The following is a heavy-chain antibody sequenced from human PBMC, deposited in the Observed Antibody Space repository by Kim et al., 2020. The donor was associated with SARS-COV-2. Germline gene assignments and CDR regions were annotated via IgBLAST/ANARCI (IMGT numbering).Heavy chain of an antibody. CDR1: GFTFSSYS. CDR2: ISSSSSYI. Sequence: GGSLRLSCAASGFTFSSYSMNWVRQAPGKGLEWVSSISSSSSYIYYADSVKGRFTISRDNAKNSLYLQMNSLRAEDTAVYYCARDRRVVPATQYDPWGQGTLVTVSS. D-gene: IGHD2-2*01. V-gene: IGHV3-21*01. CDR3: ARDRRVVPATQYDP. J-gene: IGHJ5*02.